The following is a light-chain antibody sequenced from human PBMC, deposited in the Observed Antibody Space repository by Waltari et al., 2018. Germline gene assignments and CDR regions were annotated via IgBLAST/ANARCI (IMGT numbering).Light chain of an antibody. CDR2: EVN. J-gene: IGLJ3*02. CDR3: SSLSNSYTLWV. V-gene: IGLV2-14*01. CDR1: SRDIGGYDP. Sequence: QSALTQPASVSASPGQSVTISCTGSSRDIGGYDPASWYQQHTGKARKLIIYEVNNRAPGVSNGFSVAKSGNQASLTITGVQAEDDADDYCSSLSNSYTLWVFGGGTKLTVL.